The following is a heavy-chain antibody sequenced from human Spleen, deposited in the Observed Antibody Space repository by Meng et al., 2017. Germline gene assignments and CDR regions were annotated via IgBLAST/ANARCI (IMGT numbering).Heavy chain of an antibody. CDR1: GFTFTSHW. J-gene: IGHJ6*02. D-gene: IGHD1-26*01. V-gene: IGHV3-74*01. Sequence: GESLKISCTASGFTFTSHWIHWVRQAPGKGLVWVSRINSDGSTTTYADSVKGRFTIARDNAKNTVYLKMNSLRAEDSAVYYCAKDVRGWDPYGMAVWGQGTMVTVSS. CDR2: INSDGSTT. CDR3: AKDVRGWDPYGMAV.